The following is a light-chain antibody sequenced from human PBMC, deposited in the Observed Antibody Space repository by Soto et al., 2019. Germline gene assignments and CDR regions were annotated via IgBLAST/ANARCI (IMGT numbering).Light chain of an antibody. CDR3: QESYRSPRT. V-gene: IGKV1-39*01. Sequence: DIQMTQSPSSLSASVGDRVTITCRASQTINAYLKWYQQKPGKAPKLLIYAASSLQSGVPSRLSGSGSGTYVTLTISRLQPADFATYYCQESYRSPRTFGQGTRLEI. J-gene: IGKJ2*01. CDR2: AAS. CDR1: QTINAY.